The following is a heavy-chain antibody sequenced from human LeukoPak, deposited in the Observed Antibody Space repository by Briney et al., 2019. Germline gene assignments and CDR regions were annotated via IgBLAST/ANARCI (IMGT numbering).Heavy chain of an antibody. J-gene: IGHJ4*02. CDR3: ARRGADSSGYYYGRKPYYFDY. CDR1: GYRFTNYW. CDR2: ISPDDSDT. Sequence: GESLKISCKGSGYRFTNYWIGWVRQMPGKGLEWMGIISPDDSDTRYSPSFQGQVTISADRSTNTAYLQWTSLKASDSGIYYCARRGADSSGYYYGRKPYYFDYWGQGTLVTVSS. D-gene: IGHD3-22*01. V-gene: IGHV5-51*01.